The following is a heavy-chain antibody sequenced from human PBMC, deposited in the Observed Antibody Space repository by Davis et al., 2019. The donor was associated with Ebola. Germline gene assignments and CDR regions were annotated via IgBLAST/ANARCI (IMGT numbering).Heavy chain of an antibody. CDR1: VYTFSSHA. CDR3: ARDPTIVTTWESGHYRWFDS. CDR2: IIPKSGTG. D-gene: IGHD4-17*01. J-gene: IGHJ5*01. V-gene: IGHV1-69*13. Sequence: SVKVSCLASVYTFSSHAIIRARQAPGQGLEWMGGIIPKSGTGKHAENYEGRVTITADEVTNTVYMELSSLSSGDTAMYYCARDPTIVTTWESGHYRWFDSSGQRTLVIVAS.